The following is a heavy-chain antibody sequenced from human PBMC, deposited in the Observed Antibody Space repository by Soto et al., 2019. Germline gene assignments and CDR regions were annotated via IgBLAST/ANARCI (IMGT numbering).Heavy chain of an antibody. CDR2: IYYSGST. Sequence: SETLSLTCTVSGGSISSGDYYWSWIRQPPGRGLEWIGYIYYSGSTYYNPSLKSRVTISVDTSKNQFSLKLSSVTAADTAVYYCARDGGGYYDSSRGFDYWGQGTLVTVSS. J-gene: IGHJ4*02. CDR3: ARDGGGYYDSSRGFDY. D-gene: IGHD3-22*01. V-gene: IGHV4-30-4*01. CDR1: GGSISSGDYY.